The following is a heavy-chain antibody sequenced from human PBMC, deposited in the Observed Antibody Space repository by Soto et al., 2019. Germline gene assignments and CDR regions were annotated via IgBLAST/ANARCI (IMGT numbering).Heavy chain of an antibody. V-gene: IGHV4-59*01. CDR3: ARDLFGGYCLDY. CDR2: VYYDGHT. Sequence: PSETLSLTCTVSGGSINNNFWGWIRQPPGKGLEWIGYVYYDGHTDYNPSLESRVTIAVDTSKNQFSLRPTSVTAVDTAVYYCARDLFGGYCLDYWGQGALVTVSS. J-gene: IGHJ4*02. CDR1: GGSINNNF. D-gene: IGHD5-12*01.